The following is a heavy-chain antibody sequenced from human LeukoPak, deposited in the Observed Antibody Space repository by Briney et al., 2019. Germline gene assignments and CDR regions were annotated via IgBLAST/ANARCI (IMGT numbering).Heavy chain of an antibody. CDR1: GFTFSSYA. CDR3: AKGKGGSIMIAFGGVIASDY. CDR2: ISGSGGST. Sequence: PGGSLRLSCAASGFTFSSYAMSWVRQAPGKGLEWVSAISGSGGSTYYADSVKGRFTISRDNSKNTLYLQMNSLRAEDTAVYYCAKGKGGSIMIAFGGVIASDYWGQGTLVTVSS. D-gene: IGHD3-16*02. V-gene: IGHV3-23*01. J-gene: IGHJ4*02.